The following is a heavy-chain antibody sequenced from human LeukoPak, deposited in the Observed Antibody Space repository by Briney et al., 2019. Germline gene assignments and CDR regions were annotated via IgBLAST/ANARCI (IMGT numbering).Heavy chain of an antibody. CDR2: IYYSGST. J-gene: IGHJ4*02. D-gene: IGHD5-12*01. CDR3: ARHGYSGYDYLDY. Sequence: TSETLSLTCTVSGGSISSLDWSWIRQPPGKGLEWIGYIYYSGSTNYNPSLKTRVTISVDTSKNQFSLNLSSVTAADTAVYYCARHGYSGYDYLDYWGQGTLVTVSS. V-gene: IGHV4-59*08. CDR1: GGSISSLD.